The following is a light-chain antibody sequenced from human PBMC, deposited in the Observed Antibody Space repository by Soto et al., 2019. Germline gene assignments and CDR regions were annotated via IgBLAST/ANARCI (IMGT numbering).Light chain of an antibody. J-gene: IGLJ3*02. V-gene: IGLV1-51*01. CDR3: GTWDSSLSAWV. Sequence: QSVLTQPPSVSAAPGQKVTISCSGSSSNIGKNFVSWYQQFPGTAPQLLIYDDNKRPSGIPDRFSGSKSGTSATLGITGLQTGDEADYYCGTWDSSLSAWVFGGGTKVTVL. CDR1: SSNIGKNF. CDR2: DDN.